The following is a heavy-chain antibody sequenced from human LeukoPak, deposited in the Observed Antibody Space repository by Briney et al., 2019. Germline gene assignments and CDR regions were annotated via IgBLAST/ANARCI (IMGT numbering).Heavy chain of an antibody. J-gene: IGHJ4*02. Sequence: SETLSLTCTVSGGSVNSGTYYWSWIRQPPGKGLEWIGNIYYSGSAYYNPSLKSRITISVDTSKNQFSLKLSSVTAADTAVYYCARDRVGSLTDFWGQGTLVTVSS. CDR1: GGSVNSGTYY. V-gene: IGHV4-39*07. CDR2: IYYSGSA. CDR3: ARDRVGSLTDF. D-gene: IGHD1-26*01.